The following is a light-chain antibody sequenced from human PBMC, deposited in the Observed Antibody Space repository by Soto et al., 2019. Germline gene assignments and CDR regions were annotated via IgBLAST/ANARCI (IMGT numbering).Light chain of an antibody. CDR1: SSNIGSNT. CDR3: AAWDDSLKGVV. J-gene: IGLJ2*01. V-gene: IGLV1-44*01. Sequence: QSMLTQPPSASGTPGQRVTISCSGSSSNIGSNTVNWYQQLPGTAPKLLIYSNNQRPSGVPDRFSGSKSGTSVSLAISGLQSEDEADYYCAAWDDSLKGVVFGGGTKLTVL. CDR2: SNN.